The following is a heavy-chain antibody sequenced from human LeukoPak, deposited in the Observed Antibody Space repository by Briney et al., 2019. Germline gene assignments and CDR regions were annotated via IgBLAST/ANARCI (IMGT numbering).Heavy chain of an antibody. CDR1: GYSISSGYY. J-gene: IGHJ4*02. CDR2: IYHSGST. D-gene: IGHD2-2*01. V-gene: IGHV4-38-2*01. Sequence: SETLSLTCAVSGYSISSGYYCGWIRQPPGKGLEWIGSIYHSGSTYYNPSLKSRVTISVDTSKNQFSLKLSSVTAADTAVYYCARLSVVPAAKVDYWGQGTLVTVSS. CDR3: ARLSVVPAAKVDY.